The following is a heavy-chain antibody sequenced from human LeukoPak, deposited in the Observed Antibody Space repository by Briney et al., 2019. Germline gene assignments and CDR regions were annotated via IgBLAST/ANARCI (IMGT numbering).Heavy chain of an antibody. V-gene: IGHV1-2*06. D-gene: IGHD3-22*01. J-gene: IGHJ6*03. CDR2: INPNSGGT. Sequence: ASVTVSCKASGYTFTDYYMHWVRQAPGQGLEWMGRINPNSGGTNYAQKFQGRVTMTRDTSISTAYMELSRLRSDDTAVYYCARGPNDSSGYLAQSYYYYMDVWGKGTTVTVSS. CDR1: GYTFTDYY. CDR3: ARGPNDSSGYLAQSYYYYMDV.